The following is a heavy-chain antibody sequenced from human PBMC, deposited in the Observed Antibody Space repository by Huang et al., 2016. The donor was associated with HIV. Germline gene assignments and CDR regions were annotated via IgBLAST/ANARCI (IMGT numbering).Heavy chain of an antibody. J-gene: IGHJ4*02. CDR1: GYSFTTYA. V-gene: IGHV1-3*01. CDR3: AREFVIFGAPLWPAY. Sequence: QVQLVQSGAEVKKPGASVKVSCKASGYSFTTYALHWVRQAPGPRHELMAWITLGNGNTNYSQKCQGRVTITRDTSASTVYMEVSSLTFEDTAVYYCAREFVIFGAPLWPAYWGQGTLISVSS. D-gene: IGHD2-21*01. CDR2: ITLGNGNT.